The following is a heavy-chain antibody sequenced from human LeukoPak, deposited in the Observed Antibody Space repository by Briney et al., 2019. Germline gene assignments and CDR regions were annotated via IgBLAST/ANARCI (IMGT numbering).Heavy chain of an antibody. CDR1: GFTFSGSA. V-gene: IGHV3-73*01. Sequence: GGSLRLSCAASGFTFSGSAMHWVRQASGKGLEWVGRIRSKANSYATAYAASVKGRFTISRDDSKNTAYLQMNSLKTEDTAGYYCTRPGIAAAGDYWGQGTLVTVSS. CDR3: TRPGIAAAGDY. CDR2: IRSKANSYAT. J-gene: IGHJ4*02. D-gene: IGHD6-13*01.